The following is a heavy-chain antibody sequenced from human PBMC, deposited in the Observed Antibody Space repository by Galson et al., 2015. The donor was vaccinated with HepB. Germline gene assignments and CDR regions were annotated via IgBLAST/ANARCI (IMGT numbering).Heavy chain of an antibody. D-gene: IGHD2-2*01. J-gene: IGHJ6*02. CDR2: ISAYNGNT. Sequence: SVKVSCKASGYTFTSFGISWVRQAPGQGLEWMGWISAYNGNTNYAQKLQGRVTMTTDTSTSTAYMELRSLRSDDTAVYYCARGGDCSSTSCYRDYYYYYGMDVWGQGTTVTVSS. CDR3: ARGGDCSSTSCYRDYYYYYGMDV. CDR1: GYTFTSFG. V-gene: IGHV1-18*04.